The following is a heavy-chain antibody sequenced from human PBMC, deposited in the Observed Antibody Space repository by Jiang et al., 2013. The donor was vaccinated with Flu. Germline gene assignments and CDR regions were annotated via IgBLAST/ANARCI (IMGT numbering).Heavy chain of an antibody. CDR3: ARDPSGYCSTTNCYKITETTFYFDY. D-gene: IGHD2-2*02. Sequence: SQTLSLTCAVSGDSVSRNSAAWNWIRQSPSRGLEWLGRTYYRSKWYNDYAVSVKSRITINPDTSKNQFSLQLNSVTPEDTAVYYCARDPSGYCSTTNCYKITETTFYFDYWGQGTLVTVSS. V-gene: IGHV6-1*01. CDR1: GDSVSRNSAA. J-gene: IGHJ4*02. CDR2: TYYRSKWYN.